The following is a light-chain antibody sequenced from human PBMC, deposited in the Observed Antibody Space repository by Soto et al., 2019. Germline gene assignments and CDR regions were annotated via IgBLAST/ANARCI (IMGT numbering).Light chain of an antibody. CDR1: QSVFYSSNNKNY. V-gene: IGKV4-1*01. CDR3: QQYYSNTRP. CDR2: WAF. Sequence: DVVMSHSRSSLAGSLLERAPISCKSSQSVFYSSNNKNYFAWYQQKPGQPPKLLIYWAFTRESGVPDRFSGSGSGTDFTLTISSLQAEDVAVYYCQQYYSNTRPFGQGTKVDI. J-gene: IGKJ1*01.